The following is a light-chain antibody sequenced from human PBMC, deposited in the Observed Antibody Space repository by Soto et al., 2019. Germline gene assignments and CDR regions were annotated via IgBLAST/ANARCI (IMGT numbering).Light chain of an antibody. CDR1: QSIRSW. J-gene: IGKJ2*01. Sequence: DIQMTQSPSTLSASVGDRVTITCRASQSIRSWLAWYQQKPGKAPKLLIYKASRLESGVPSRFSRSGSGTEYTITISRLQPVVSATYYCQQYHILYLFGHGTKLEIK. CDR2: KAS. V-gene: IGKV1-5*03. CDR3: QQYHILYL.